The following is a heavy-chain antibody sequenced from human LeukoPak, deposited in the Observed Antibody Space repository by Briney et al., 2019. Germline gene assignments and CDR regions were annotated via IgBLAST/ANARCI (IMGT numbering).Heavy chain of an antibody. CDR3: ARGLDDFWSGYYRDYYYYYGMDV. V-gene: IGHV1-18*01. CDR2: ISAYNGNT. CDR1: GYTFTSYG. J-gene: IGHJ6*02. Sequence: ASVKVSCKASGYTFTSYGISWVRQAPGQGLEWMGWISAYNGNTNYTQKLQGRVTMTTDTSTSTAYMELRSLRSDDTAVYYCARGLDDFWSGYYRDYYYYYGMDVWGRGTTVTVSS. D-gene: IGHD3-3*01.